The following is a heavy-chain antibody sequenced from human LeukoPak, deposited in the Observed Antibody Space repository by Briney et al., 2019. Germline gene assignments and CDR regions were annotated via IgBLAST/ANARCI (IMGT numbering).Heavy chain of an antibody. Sequence: SETLSLTCTVSGGSISSGGYYWSWIRQHPGKGLEWIGYIYYSGSTYYNPSLKSRVTISLDTSKNQFSLKLSSVTAADTAVYYCARVGYCSSTSCYSFGWFDPWGQGTLVTVSS. V-gene: IGHV4-31*03. D-gene: IGHD2-2*02. CDR2: IYYSGST. CDR1: GGSISSGGYY. J-gene: IGHJ5*02. CDR3: ARVGYCSSTSCYSFGWFDP.